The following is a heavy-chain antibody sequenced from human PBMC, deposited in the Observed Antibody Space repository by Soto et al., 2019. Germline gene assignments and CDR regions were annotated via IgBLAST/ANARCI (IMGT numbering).Heavy chain of an antibody. D-gene: IGHD6-13*01. J-gene: IGHJ5*02. CDR3: ARDRAGISYWGRQNWFDP. CDR1: GGSISSSNW. Sequence: SETLSLTCAVSGGSISSSNWWSWVRQPPGKGLEWIGEIYHSGSTNYDPSLKSRVTISVDKSKNQFSLKLSSVTAADTAVYYCARDRAGISYWGRQNWFDPWGQGTLVTVSS. CDR2: IYHSGST. V-gene: IGHV4-4*02.